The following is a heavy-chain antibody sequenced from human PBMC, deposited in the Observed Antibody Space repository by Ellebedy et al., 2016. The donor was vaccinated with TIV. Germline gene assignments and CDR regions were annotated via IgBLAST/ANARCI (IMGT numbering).Heavy chain of an antibody. CDR2: INSDGSST. CDR3: ARGVRYSSGQDAFDI. D-gene: IGHD6-19*01. Sequence: PGGSLRLSCAASGISLSSYWMHWVRQAPGKGMVWVSRINSDGSSTSYADSVKGRFTISRDNAKNTLYLQMNSLRAEDTAVYYCARGVRYSSGQDAFDIWGQGTMVTVSS. V-gene: IGHV3-74*01. CDR1: GISLSSYW. J-gene: IGHJ3*02.